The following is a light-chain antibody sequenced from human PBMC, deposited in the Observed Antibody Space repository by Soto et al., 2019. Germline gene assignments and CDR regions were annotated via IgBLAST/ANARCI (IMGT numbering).Light chain of an antibody. J-gene: IGKJ1*01. CDR2: GAS. CDR1: QSVSSK. CDR3: QQYNNWPGT. V-gene: IGKV3-15*01. Sequence: EIALTQSPGTLSVSPGERATLSCRASQSVSSKLAWYQQKPGQAPRLLFYGASTGATGIPARFSGSGSETEFTLSISSLQSEDFAVYYCQQYNNWPGTFGQGTKVEIK.